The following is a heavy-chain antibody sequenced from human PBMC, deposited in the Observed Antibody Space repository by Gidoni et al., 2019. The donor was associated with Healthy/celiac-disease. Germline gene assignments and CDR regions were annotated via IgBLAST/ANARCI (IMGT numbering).Heavy chain of an antibody. Sequence: QVQLVESGGGVVQPGRSLRLSCAASGFTFRSYGMHWVRQAPGKGLEWVAVISYDGSNKYYADSVKGRFTISRDNSKNTLYLQMNSLRAEDTAVYYCAKDIYYDFWSGSVFDPWGQGTLVTVSS. CDR1: GFTFRSYG. CDR2: ISYDGSNK. V-gene: IGHV3-30*18. CDR3: AKDIYYDFWSGSVFDP. D-gene: IGHD3-3*01. J-gene: IGHJ5*02.